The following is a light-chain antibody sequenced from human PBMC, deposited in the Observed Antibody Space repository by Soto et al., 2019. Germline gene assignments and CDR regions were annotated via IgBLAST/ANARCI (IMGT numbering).Light chain of an antibody. J-gene: IGKJ1*01. V-gene: IGKV3-15*01. CDR2: GAS. Sequence: EIVMTQSPATLSVSPGERATLSCRASQSVSSNLAWYQQKPGQAPRLLIYGASTRANGIPARFSGSGSGTEFTLTISSLQSEDFEVYYCQQYNNWPWTFGQGNKVEIK. CDR3: QQYNNWPWT. CDR1: QSVSSN.